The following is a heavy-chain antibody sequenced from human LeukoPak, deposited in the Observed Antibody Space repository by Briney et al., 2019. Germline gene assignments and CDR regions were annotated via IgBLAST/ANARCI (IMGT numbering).Heavy chain of an antibody. CDR3: ARGHSGWYDY. D-gene: IGHD6-19*01. J-gene: IGHJ4*02. Sequence: GGSLRLSCAASGFTFSSYSMNWVRQAPGKGLEWVSAISGSGGSTYYADSVKGRFTISRDNSKNTLYLQMNSLRAEDTAVYYCARGHSGWYDYWGQGTLVTVSS. CDR2: ISGSGGST. V-gene: IGHV3-23*01. CDR1: GFTFSSYS.